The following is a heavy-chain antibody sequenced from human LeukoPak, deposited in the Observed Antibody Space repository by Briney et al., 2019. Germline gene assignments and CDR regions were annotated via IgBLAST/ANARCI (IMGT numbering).Heavy chain of an antibody. CDR3: ARDQGYVFDY. CDR2: ISYDGSSK. J-gene: IGHJ4*02. D-gene: IGHD6-13*01. CDR1: GFTFSSYA. V-gene: IGHV3-30-3*01. Sequence: GRSLRLSCAASGFTFSSYAMHWVRQAPGKGLEWVAVISYDGSSKYYADSVKGLFTISRDNSKNTLYLQMNSLRAEDTAVFYCARDQGYVFDYWGQGTLVTVSS.